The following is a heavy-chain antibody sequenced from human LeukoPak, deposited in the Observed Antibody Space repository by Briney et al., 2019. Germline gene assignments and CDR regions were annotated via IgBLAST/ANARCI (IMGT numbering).Heavy chain of an antibody. CDR2: IYYSGST. Sequence: SETLSLTCTVSGGSISSSSYYWGWIRQPPGKGLEWIGSIYYSGSTYYNPSLKSRVTISVDTSKNQFSLKLSFVTAADTAVYYCARHRSGYGGLLDYWGQGTLVTVSS. D-gene: IGHD3-22*01. J-gene: IGHJ4*02. V-gene: IGHV4-39*01. CDR1: GGSISSSSYY. CDR3: ARHRSGYGGLLDY.